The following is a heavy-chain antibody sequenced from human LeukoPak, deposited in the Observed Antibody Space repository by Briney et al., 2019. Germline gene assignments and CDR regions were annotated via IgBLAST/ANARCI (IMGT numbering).Heavy chain of an antibody. D-gene: IGHD2/OR15-2a*01. J-gene: IGHJ4*02. CDR3: ARGSTTGWPDYFDY. CDR2: INSDGRNT. CDR1: GFIFGDYW. V-gene: IGHV3-74*01. Sequence: GGSLRLSCAASGFIFGDYWMHWVRQVPGKGLVWVSRINSDGRNTPYADSVKGRFTISRDNAKKTVFLQMNSLRVEDTAVYYCARGSTTGWPDYFDYWGQGILVTVSS.